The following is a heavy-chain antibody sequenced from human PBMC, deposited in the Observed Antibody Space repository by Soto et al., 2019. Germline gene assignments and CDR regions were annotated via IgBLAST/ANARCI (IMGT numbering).Heavy chain of an antibody. Sequence: GGSLRLSCAASGFSFSNHAMSWVRQAPRKGLEWVSSISNSDSAEITYYADSVKGRFTISRDNSKNTLYLQMNSLRAEDTALYYCAKLQGWPWSLDYWGQGTLVTVSS. CDR1: GFSFSNHA. J-gene: IGHJ4*02. V-gene: IGHV3-23*01. CDR3: AKLQGWPWSLDY. D-gene: IGHD6-19*01. CDR2: ISNSDSAEIT.